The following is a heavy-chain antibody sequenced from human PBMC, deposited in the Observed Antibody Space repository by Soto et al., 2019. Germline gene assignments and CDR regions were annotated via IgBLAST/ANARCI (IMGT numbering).Heavy chain of an antibody. CDR1: GGTFSSYA. CDR2: IIPIFGTA. V-gene: IGHV1-69*13. D-gene: IGHD2-2*02. CDR3: AREGYCSSTSCYTPHYYYYGMDV. Sequence: GASVKVSCKASGGTFSSYAISWVRKAPGQGLEWMGGIIPIFGTANYAQKFQGRVTITADESTSTAYMELSSLRSEDTAVYYCAREGYCSSTSCYTPHYYYYGMDVWGQGTTVTVSS. J-gene: IGHJ6*02.